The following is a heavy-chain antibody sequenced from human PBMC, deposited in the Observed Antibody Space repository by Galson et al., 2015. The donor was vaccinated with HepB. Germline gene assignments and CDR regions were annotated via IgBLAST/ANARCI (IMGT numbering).Heavy chain of an antibody. J-gene: IGHJ4*02. Sequence: ETLSLTCAVYGGSFSGYYWSWVRQPPGKGLEWIGEINYSGATNYNPSLESRVTISVDTSKNQFSLELNSVTAADTAMYYCARDMLTKVLAYWSQGTWVTVSS. CDR1: GGSFSGYY. D-gene: IGHD4-17*01. CDR2: INYSGAT. V-gene: IGHV4-34*01. CDR3: ARDMLTKVLAY.